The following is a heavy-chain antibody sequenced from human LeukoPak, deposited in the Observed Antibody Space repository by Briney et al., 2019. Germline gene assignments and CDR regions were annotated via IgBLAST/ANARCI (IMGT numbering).Heavy chain of an antibody. CDR1: GDSLSSNSAA. CDR3: ARSAGHFEY. CDR2: TYYRSKWHN. Sequence: SQTLSLTCVISGDSLSSNSAAWNWIRQSPSRGLEWLGRTYYRSKWHNDYTLSVKSRITINPDTSKNQFSLQLNSVTPEDMAVYYCARSAGHFEYWGQGTLVTVSS. J-gene: IGHJ4*02. V-gene: IGHV6-1*01.